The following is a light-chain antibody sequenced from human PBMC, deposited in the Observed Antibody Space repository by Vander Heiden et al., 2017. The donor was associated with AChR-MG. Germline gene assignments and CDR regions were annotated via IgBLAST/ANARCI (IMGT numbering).Light chain of an antibody. CDR3: QQAYRSPFT. CDR1: QTITKY. CDR2: AAS. Sequence: DIQMTQSPSSMSASVGDRVTITCRASQTITKYVNWYRQKPGEAPKLLIYAASSLQSGVPLRISGDGYGTDFTLTISSVQPEDSATYYCQQAYRSPFTFGPGTKVNI. V-gene: IGKV1-39*01. J-gene: IGKJ3*01.